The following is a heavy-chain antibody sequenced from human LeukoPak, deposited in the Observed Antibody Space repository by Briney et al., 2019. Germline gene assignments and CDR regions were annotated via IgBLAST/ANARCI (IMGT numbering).Heavy chain of an antibody. CDR2: ISGSGGST. V-gene: IGHV3-23*01. CDR1: GFTFSSYA. J-gene: IGHJ4*02. CDR3: AKDRAYDFWSGYYTGIDY. Sequence: GGSLRLSCAASGFTFSSYAMSWVRQAPGKGLEWVSAISGSGGSTYYADSVKGRFTISRDNSKNTLYLQMNSLRAEDTAVYYCAKDRAYDFWSGYYTGIDYWGQGTLVTVSS. D-gene: IGHD3-3*01.